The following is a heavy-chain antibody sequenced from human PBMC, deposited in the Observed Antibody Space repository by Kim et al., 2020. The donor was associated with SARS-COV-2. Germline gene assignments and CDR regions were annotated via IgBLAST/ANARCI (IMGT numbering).Heavy chain of an antibody. J-gene: IGHJ5*02. D-gene: IGHD3-10*01. CDR1: GGSISSSNW. V-gene: IGHV4-4*02. Sequence: SETLSLTCAVSGGSISSSNWWSWVRQPPGKGLEWIGEIYHSGSTNYNPSLKSRVTISVDKSKNQFSLKLSSVTAADTAVYYCARLGSVGYYGSSGGFDPWGQGTLVTVSS. CDR3: ARLGSVGYYGSSGGFDP. CDR2: IYHSGST.